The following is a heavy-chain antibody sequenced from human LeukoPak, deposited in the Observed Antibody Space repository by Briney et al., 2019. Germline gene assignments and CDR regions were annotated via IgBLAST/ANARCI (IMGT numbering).Heavy chain of an antibody. D-gene: IGHD3-3*01. CDR1: DYSISSGYF. Sequence: SETLSLTCVASDYSISSGYFWGWIRRPPGKGLEWIGSISHSGTTYYNPSLKSRVTISVDTSKNQFSLKLSSVTAADTAVYYCARLGPYYDFWSGYLPVDYWGQGTLVTVSS. J-gene: IGHJ4*02. CDR3: ARLGPYYDFWSGYLPVDY. V-gene: IGHV4-38-2*01. CDR2: ISHSGTT.